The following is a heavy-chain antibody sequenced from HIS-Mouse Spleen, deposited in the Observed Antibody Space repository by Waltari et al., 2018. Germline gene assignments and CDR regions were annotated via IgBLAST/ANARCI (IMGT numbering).Heavy chain of an antibody. Sequence: QLQLQESGPGLVKPSETLSLPCPVSGCSISCSSYYLGWIRQPPGKGLEWIGSIYYSGSTYYNPSLKSRVTISVDTSKNQFSLKLSSVTAADTAVYYCAREIPYSSSWYDWYFDLWGRGTLVTVSS. V-gene: IGHV4-39*07. CDR1: GCSISCSSYY. D-gene: IGHD6-13*01. J-gene: IGHJ2*01. CDR3: AREIPYSSSWYDWYFDL. CDR2: IYYSGST.